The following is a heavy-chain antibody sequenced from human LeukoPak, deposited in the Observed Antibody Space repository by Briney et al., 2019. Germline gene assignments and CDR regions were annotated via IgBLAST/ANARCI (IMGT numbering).Heavy chain of an antibody. J-gene: IGHJ4*02. CDR1: GDSISRTSFF. CDR2: IADNGSI. D-gene: IGHD3-10*01. CDR3: ARFDASLACISGSYPDF. Sequence: SETLSLTCTVSGDSISRTSFFWGWIRQPPGKGLEWIGSIADNGSIYFNPSLKSRVTMSRDTSKNQFSLKVTSVTAAETAVYYCARFDASLACISGSYPDFWGQGILVTVSS. V-gene: IGHV4-39*01.